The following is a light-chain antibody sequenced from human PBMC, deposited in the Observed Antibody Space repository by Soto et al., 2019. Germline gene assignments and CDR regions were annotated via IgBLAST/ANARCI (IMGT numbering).Light chain of an antibody. Sequence: QSVLTQPPSASGSPGQSVTISCTGTSSDVGAYRYVSWYQQHPGKAPKLIIYEVSERPSGVPDRFSGSKSANTASLTVSGLQAEDEADYYCNSYTGTSNVFGTGTKLTVL. V-gene: IGLV2-8*01. CDR2: EVS. CDR1: SSDVGAYRY. J-gene: IGLJ1*01. CDR3: NSYTGTSNV.